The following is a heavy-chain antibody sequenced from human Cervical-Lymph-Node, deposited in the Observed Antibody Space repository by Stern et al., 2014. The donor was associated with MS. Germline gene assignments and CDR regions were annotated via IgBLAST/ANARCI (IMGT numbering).Heavy chain of an antibody. CDR1: GGSFGNHA. D-gene: IGHD5-24*01. Sequence: QVQLVESGAEVKRPGSSVKVSCKASGGSFGNHAISWVRQVPGQGLEWVGRIMPVCGVPNTAQRLQGRVTLTADKSTATAYMELTSLRYEDTAVYYCAREGGAFGQLQFVLDIWGQGTLITVSS. V-gene: IGHV1-69*09. CDR2: IMPVCGVP. J-gene: IGHJ3*01. CDR3: AREGGAFGQLQFVLDI.